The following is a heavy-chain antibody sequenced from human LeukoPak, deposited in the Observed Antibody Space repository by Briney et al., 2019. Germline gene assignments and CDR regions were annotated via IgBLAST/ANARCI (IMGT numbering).Heavy chain of an antibody. V-gene: IGHV1-2*02. CDR2: INPNSGGT. J-gene: IGHJ3*02. D-gene: IGHD6-19*01. CDR3: ARDLVAGLDAFDI. CDR1: GYTFTGYY. Sequence: ASVKVSCKASGYTFTGYYTHWVRQAPGQGLEWMGWINPNSGGTNYAQKFQGRVTMTRDTSISTAYMELSRLRSDDTAVYYCARDLVAGLDAFDIWGQGTMVTVSS.